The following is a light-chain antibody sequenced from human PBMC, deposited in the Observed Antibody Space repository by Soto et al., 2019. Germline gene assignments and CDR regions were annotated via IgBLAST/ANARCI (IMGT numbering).Light chain of an antibody. Sequence: QAVVTQEPSLVVSPGGTVTLTCASSAGAVSTTNWPNWFQQKPGQAPRALIYSTDNKHAWTPARFSGSLLGGKAVLALSGAQPEDEAEYYCSLYYSGAHLVIGGGTKLT. J-gene: IGLJ2*01. CDR2: STD. CDR1: AGAVSTTNW. CDR3: SLYYSGAHLV. V-gene: IGLV7-43*01.